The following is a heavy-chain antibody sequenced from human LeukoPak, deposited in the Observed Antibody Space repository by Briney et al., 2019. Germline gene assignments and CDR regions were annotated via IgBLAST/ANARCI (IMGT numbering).Heavy chain of an antibody. Sequence: SETLSLTCGVYGGSFSGYSWSWIRQPPGKGLEWIGEINHSGSTNYNPSLKSRVTISVDTSKNQFSLKLSSVTAADTAVYYCARGYSSGWGYYFDYWGQGTLVTVSS. J-gene: IGHJ4*02. V-gene: IGHV4-34*01. CDR1: GGSFSGYS. D-gene: IGHD6-19*01. CDR2: INHSGST. CDR3: ARGYSSGWGYYFDY.